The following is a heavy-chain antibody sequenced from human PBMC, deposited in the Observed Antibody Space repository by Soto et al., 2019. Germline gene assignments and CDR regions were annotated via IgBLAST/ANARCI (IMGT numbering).Heavy chain of an antibody. CDR3: ARVRYGDFSFQY. D-gene: IGHD4-17*01. J-gene: IGHJ1*01. Sequence: ASVKVSCKAFGYTFTTFHLHWVRLAPGQGLEWMGWINPDTGDSEYGQKLQGRVTLTRDTSMTTAYMELSSLTSDDTAIYFCARVRYGDFSFQYWGQG. CDR1: GYTFTTFH. CDR2: INPDTGDS. V-gene: IGHV1-2*02.